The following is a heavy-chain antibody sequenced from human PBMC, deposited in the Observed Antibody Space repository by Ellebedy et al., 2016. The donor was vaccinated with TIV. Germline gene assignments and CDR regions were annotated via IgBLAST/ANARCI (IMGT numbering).Heavy chain of an antibody. D-gene: IGHD5-24*01. Sequence: SVKVSXXASGGTFSSYAISWVRQAPGQGLEWMGGIIPIFGTANYAQKFQGRVTITADKSTSTAYMELSSLRSEDTAVYYCARDRRDGYNLLDYWGQGTLVTVSS. CDR3: ARDRRDGYNLLDY. J-gene: IGHJ4*02. CDR1: GGTFSSYA. CDR2: IIPIFGTA. V-gene: IGHV1-69*06.